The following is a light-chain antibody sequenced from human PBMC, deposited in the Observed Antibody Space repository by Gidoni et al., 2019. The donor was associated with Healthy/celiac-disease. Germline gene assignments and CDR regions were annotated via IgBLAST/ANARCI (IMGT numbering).Light chain of an antibody. V-gene: IGKV1-27*01. CDR3: QKYNSAPRT. CDR1: QGISNY. J-gene: IGKJ2*01. Sequence: DIKMTQSPYSLSASVEDRVTITCRASQGISNYLAWYQQKPGKVPKLLIYAASTLQSGVPSRFSGSGSGTDFTLTISSLQPEDVATYYCQKYNSAPRTFXQXTKLEIK. CDR2: AAS.